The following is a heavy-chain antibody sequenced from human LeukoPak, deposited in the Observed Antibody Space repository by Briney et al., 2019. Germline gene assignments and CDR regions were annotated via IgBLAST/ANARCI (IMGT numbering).Heavy chain of an antibody. CDR3: ARNRLAIVGDPYYFDY. CDR1: GYTFTSYY. CDR2: INPSGGST. D-gene: IGHD1-26*01. V-gene: IGHV1-46*03. Sequence: ASVKVSCKASGYTFTSYYMHWVRQAPGQGLEWMGIINPSGGSTSYAQEFQGRVTMTRDTSTSTVYMELSSLRSEDTAVYYCARNRLAIVGDPYYFDYWGQGTLVTVSS. J-gene: IGHJ4*02.